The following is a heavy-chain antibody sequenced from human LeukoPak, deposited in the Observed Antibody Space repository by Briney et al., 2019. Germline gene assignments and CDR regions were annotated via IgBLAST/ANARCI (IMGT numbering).Heavy chain of an antibody. D-gene: IGHD3-10*01. Sequence: PGGSLRLSCAVSGFTFSNYAMNWVRQAPGKGLEWVSAISASGDTTYYADSVKGRFTISRDNSKNTLYLQMNSLRAEDTAVYYCARAYYGSGSNYYYGLDVWGQGTTVTVSS. J-gene: IGHJ6*02. V-gene: IGHV3-23*01. CDR2: ISASGDTT. CDR3: ARAYYGSGSNYYYGLDV. CDR1: GFTFSNYA.